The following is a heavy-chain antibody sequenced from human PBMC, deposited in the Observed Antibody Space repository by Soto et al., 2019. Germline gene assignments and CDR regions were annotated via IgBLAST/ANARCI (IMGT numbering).Heavy chain of an antibody. D-gene: IGHD5-18*01. V-gene: IGHV3-30-3*01. CDR3: ARGRRGYTYAYDY. J-gene: IGHJ4*02. CDR1: GFTFSSYA. Sequence: QVQLVESGGGVVQPGRSLRLSCAASGFTFSSYAMHWVRQAPGKGLEWVAVISYDGSDKYYADSVKGRVTISRENSKNTVFLQMTSLRAEDTAVYYCARGRRGYTYAYDYWGQGTLVTVSS. CDR2: ISYDGSDK.